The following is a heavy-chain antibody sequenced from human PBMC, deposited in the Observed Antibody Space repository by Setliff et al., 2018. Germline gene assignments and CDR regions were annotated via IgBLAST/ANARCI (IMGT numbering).Heavy chain of an antibody. V-gene: IGHV3-15*01. CDR2: IKSKTDGGTT. J-gene: IGHJ4*02. CDR1: GFTFSNAW. CDR3: VRDTTSGWMLTN. D-gene: IGHD6-25*01. Sequence: GGSLRLSCAASGFTFSNAWMSWVRQAPGKGLEWVGRIKSKTDGGTTDYAAPVKGRFTISRDDSKNTLYLQMNSLRAEDTAVYYCVRDTTSGWMLTNWGQGTLVTVSS.